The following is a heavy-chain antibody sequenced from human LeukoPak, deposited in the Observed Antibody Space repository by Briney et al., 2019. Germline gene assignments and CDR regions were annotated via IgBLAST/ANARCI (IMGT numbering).Heavy chain of an antibody. CDR3: AKEGIAAAGNY. V-gene: IGHV3-66*01. D-gene: IGHD6-13*01. CDR2: IYSGGST. CDR1: GFTVSSNY. Sequence: HTGGSLRLSCAASGFTVSSNYMSWVRQAPGKGLEWVSVIYSGGSTYYADSVKGRFTISRDNSKNTLYLQMNSLRAEDTAVYYCAKEGIAAAGNYWGQGTLVTVSS. J-gene: IGHJ4*02.